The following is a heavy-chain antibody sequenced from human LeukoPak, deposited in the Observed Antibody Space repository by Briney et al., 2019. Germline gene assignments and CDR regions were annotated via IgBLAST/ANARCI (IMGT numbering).Heavy chain of an antibody. V-gene: IGHV3-53*01. J-gene: IGHJ3*02. CDR1: GFMVSRNY. Sequence: GGSLRLSCAASGFMVSRNYMSWVRQAPGKGLEWVSVMYTGGSTYYADSVKGRFTISRDNSKNTLNLQMNSLRAEDTALYYCARRISGASYAFDIWGQGTMVTVSS. CDR2: MYTGGST. CDR3: ARRISGASYAFDI.